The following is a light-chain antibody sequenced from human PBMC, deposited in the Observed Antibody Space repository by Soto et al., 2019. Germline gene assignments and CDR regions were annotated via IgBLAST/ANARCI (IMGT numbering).Light chain of an antibody. CDR2: GNN. J-gene: IGLJ3*02. CDR1: SSNIGAGYD. CDR3: QSYDTSLSEV. Sequence: QSVLTQPPSVSGAPGQWVTISCTGNSSNIGAGYDVHWYQQLPGTAPKLLIYGNNNRPSGVPDRFFGSKSGTSASLAITGLQAEDEAGYYCQSYDTSLSEVFGGGTKLTGL. V-gene: IGLV1-40*01.